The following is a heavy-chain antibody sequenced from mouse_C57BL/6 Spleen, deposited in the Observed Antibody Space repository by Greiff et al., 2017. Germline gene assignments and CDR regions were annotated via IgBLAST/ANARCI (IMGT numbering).Heavy chain of an antibody. D-gene: IGHD1-3*01. CDR2: IYPSDSET. J-gene: IGHJ4*01. V-gene: IGHV1-61*01. CDR1: GYTFTSYW. Sequence: QVQLQQPGAELVRPGSSVKLSCKASGYTFTSYWMDWVKQRPGQGLEWIGNIYPSDSETHYNQKFKDKATLTVDKSSSTAYMQLSSLTSEDSAVYYCARDKSGGYAMDYWGQGTSVTVSS. CDR3: ARDKSGGYAMDY.